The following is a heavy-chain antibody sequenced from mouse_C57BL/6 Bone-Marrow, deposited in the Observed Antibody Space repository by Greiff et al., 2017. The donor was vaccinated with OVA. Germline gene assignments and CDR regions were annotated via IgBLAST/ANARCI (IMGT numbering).Heavy chain of an antibody. CDR1: GFTFSDFY. J-gene: IGHJ3*01. Sequence: DVKLVESGGGLVQSGRSLRLSCATSGFTFSDFYMEWVRQAPGKGLEWIAASRNKANDYTTEYSASVKGRFIVSRDTSQSILYLQMNALRAEDTAIYYCARDAGLRRAAYWGQGTLVTVSA. V-gene: IGHV7-1*01. CDR3: ARDAGLRRAAY. D-gene: IGHD2-4*01. CDR2: SRNKANDYTT.